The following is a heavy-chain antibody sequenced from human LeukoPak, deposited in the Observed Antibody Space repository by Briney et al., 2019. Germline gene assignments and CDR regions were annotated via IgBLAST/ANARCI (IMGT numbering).Heavy chain of an antibody. D-gene: IGHD4-17*01. CDR3: ARASHGDVYYYGMDV. CDR2: ISSSSSYI. CDR1: GFTFSSYS. J-gene: IGHJ6*02. V-gene: IGHV3-21*01. Sequence: PGGSLRLSCAASGFTFSSYSMNWVRQAPGKGLEWASSISSSSSYIYYADSVKGRFTISRDNAKNSLYLQMNSLRAEDTAVYYCARASHGDVYYYGMDVWGQGTTVTVSS.